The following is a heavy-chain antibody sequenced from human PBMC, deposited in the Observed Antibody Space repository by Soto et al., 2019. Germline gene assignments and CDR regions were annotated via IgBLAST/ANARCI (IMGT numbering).Heavy chain of an antibody. J-gene: IGHJ4*02. Sequence: PSETLSLTCAVFSGSFSGYYWSWIRQPPGKGLEWIGEINHRGSTNYNPSLKSRVTISVDTSKNQFSLKLNSVTAADTAVYYCARGADQHVRPPFDSWGQGNLVTV. CDR3: ARGADQHVRPPFDS. V-gene: IGHV4-34*01. CDR1: SGSFSGYY. CDR2: INHRGST.